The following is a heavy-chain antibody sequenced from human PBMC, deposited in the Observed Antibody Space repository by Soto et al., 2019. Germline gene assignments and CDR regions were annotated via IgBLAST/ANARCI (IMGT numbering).Heavy chain of an antibody. CDR3: YTDPIRGSVDY. CDR1: GFTFSNAW. D-gene: IGHD3-10*01. CDR2: IKSKTDGGTT. Sequence: GGSLRLSCAASGFTFSNAWMSWVRQAPGKGLEWVGRIKSKTDGGTTDYAAPVKGRFTNSRDDSKNTLYLQMNSLTTYDSDVYSGYTDPIRGSVDYWGQGTLVTVSS. J-gene: IGHJ4*02. V-gene: IGHV3-15*01.